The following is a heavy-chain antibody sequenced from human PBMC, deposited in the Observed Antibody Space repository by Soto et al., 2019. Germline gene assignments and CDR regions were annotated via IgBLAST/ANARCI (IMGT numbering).Heavy chain of an antibody. D-gene: IGHD2-15*01. Sequence: QVQLVQSGAEVKKPGSSVKVSCKASGGTFSSYAINWVRQAPGQGLEWMGGIIPIFGTANYAQKSQGRVTITADESTSTAHMELSSLRSEDTAVYYCARGSGGSSYYYYGMDVWGQGTTVTVSS. V-gene: IGHV1-69*12. CDR3: ARGSGGSSYYYYGMDV. CDR2: IIPIFGTA. CDR1: GGTFSSYA. J-gene: IGHJ6*02.